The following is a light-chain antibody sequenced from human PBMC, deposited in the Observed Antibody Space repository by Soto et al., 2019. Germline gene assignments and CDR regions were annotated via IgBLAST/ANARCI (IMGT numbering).Light chain of an antibody. CDR1: QSVSSN. V-gene: IGKV3-15*01. Sequence: EIVMTQSPATLSVSPGERATLSCRASQSVSSNLAWYQQKPGQAPRLLIYGASTRATGIPARFSGSGSGTEFTRTISSLQSEDFATYYCQHFNNWPPELTFGGGTKVEIK. CDR2: GAS. CDR3: QHFNNWPPELT. J-gene: IGKJ4*01.